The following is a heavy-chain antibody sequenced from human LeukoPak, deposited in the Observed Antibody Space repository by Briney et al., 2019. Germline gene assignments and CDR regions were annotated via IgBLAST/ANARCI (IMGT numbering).Heavy chain of an antibody. J-gene: IGHJ5*02. CDR3: ANDASVGSVGRGFDH. D-gene: IGHD1-26*01. CDR1: GIAFSGYS. V-gene: IGHV3-21*01. Sequence: GGSLRLSCEASGIAFSGYSMNWVRQAPGGSLEWVASISSSRTYIYYADSVKGRFTVSKDNAKNSLYLQMNGLRAEITAVYYEANDASVGSVGRGFDHWGQGTRVTVSS. CDR2: ISSSRTYI.